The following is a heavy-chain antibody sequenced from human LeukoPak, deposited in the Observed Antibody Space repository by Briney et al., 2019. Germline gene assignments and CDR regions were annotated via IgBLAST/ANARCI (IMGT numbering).Heavy chain of an antibody. V-gene: IGHV3-30-3*01. D-gene: IGHD3-10*01. J-gene: IGHJ4*02. CDR3: AREGYYGSGSPPSLYFDY. CDR1: GFAFRNYV. Sequence: GGSLRLSCAASGFAFRNYVIHWVRQAPGKGLEWVAVMSSDLNVKLYADSVKGRFTISRDNSRSTLYLQMNSLRPEDTAIYYCAREGYYGSGSPPSLYFDYWGQGTLVTVSS. CDR2: MSSDLNVK.